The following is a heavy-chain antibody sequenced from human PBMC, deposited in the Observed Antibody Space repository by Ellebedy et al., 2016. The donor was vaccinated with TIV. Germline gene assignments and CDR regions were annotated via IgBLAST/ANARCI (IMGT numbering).Heavy chain of an antibody. CDR2: IRFDGNNA. CDR1: GFTFSNYA. D-gene: IGHD5-18*01. J-gene: IGHJ6*02. Sequence: GESLKISCAASGFTFSNYAMHWVRQAPGKGLEWVAFIRFDGNNAYYADSAKGRFTISRDNSKNTLYLQMNSLRAEDTAVYYCAKDRDNYGGAPYNGMDIWGQGTTVTVSS. V-gene: IGHV3-30*02. CDR3: AKDRDNYGGAPYNGMDI.